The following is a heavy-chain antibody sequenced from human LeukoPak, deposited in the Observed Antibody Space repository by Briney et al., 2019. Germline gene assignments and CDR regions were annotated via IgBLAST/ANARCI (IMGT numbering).Heavy chain of an antibody. J-gene: IGHJ4*02. CDR3: ARGPNGVLLWFGEPYYFDY. D-gene: IGHD3-10*01. V-gene: IGHV4-34*01. Sequence: PSETLSLTCAVYGGSFSGYYWSWIRQPPGKGLEWIGEINHSGSTNYNPSLKSRVTISVDTSKNQFSLKLSSVTAADTAVYYCARGPNGVLLWFGEPYYFDYWGQGTLVTVSS. CDR1: GGSFSGYY. CDR2: INHSGST.